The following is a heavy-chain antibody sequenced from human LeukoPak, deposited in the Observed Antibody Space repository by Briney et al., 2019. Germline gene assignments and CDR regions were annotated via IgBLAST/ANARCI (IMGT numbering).Heavy chain of an antibody. D-gene: IGHD3-16*01. V-gene: IGHV4-59*08. CDR2: IYYSGST. CDR1: GGSISSYY. Sequence: SETLSLTCTVSGGSISSYYWSWIRQPPGKGLEWIGYIYYSGSTNYNPSLRSRVTISVDTSKNQFSLKLSSVTAADTAVYYCARAAGGGLDVWGQGTTVTVSS. J-gene: IGHJ6*02. CDR3: ARAAGGGLDV.